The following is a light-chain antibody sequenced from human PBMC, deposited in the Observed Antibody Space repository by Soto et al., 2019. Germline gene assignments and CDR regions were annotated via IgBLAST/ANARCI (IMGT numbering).Light chain of an antibody. Sequence: EIVLTQSPGTLSLSPGERATLSCRASQSVRNNYLAWYQQKPGQAPRLLIYGVSARATGIPDRFSGSGSGTDFTLTISRLEPEDFAVFYCQQYGDSLPYTFGQGTKLEIK. J-gene: IGKJ2*01. V-gene: IGKV3-20*01. CDR3: QQYGDSLPYT. CDR1: QSVRNNY. CDR2: GVS.